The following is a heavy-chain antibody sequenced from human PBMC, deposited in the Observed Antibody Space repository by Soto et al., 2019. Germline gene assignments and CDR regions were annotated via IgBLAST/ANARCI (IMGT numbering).Heavy chain of an antibody. CDR2: ISSSSSTI. Sequence: WSLRLSCAASGLTFRKAWMNCVRQAPWQWLEWVSYISSSSSTIYYADSVKGRFTISRDNAKNSLYLQMNSLRDEDTAMYYCARERARVLRFGAGSGMDVWGQGTTVTVS. CDR1: GLTFRKAW. V-gene: IGHV3-48*02. D-gene: IGHD3-3*01. J-gene: IGHJ6*02. CDR3: ARERARVLRFGAGSGMDV.